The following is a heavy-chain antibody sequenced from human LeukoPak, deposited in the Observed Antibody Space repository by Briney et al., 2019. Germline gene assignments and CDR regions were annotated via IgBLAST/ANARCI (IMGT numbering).Heavy chain of an antibody. Sequence: PGGSLRLSCAASGFTFSDYYMSWIRQAPGKGLEWVSYISSSGSTIYYADSVKGRFTISRDNAKNSLYLQMNSLRAEDTAVYYCERAKGVPYYYDSPPGFYFDYGAREPW. V-gene: IGHV3-11*04. CDR3: ERAKGVPYYYDSPPGFYFDY. D-gene: IGHD3-22*01. CDR1: GFTFSDYY. CDR2: ISSSGSTI. J-gene: IGHJ4*02.